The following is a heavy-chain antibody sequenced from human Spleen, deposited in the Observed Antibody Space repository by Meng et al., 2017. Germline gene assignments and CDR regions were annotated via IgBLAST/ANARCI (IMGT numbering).Heavy chain of an antibody. CDR1: GAPFSGYY. CDR3: ARSIAAVPFDY. Sequence: PGGAGLLDPSAALPLTGVVYGAPFSGYYLSWIRQPPGKGLEWIGEINHSGSTNYNPSLKSRVTISVDTSQNQFSLKLSSVTAADTAVYYCARSIAAVPFDYWGQGTLVTVSS. V-gene: IGHV4-34*01. J-gene: IGHJ4*02. D-gene: IGHD6-13*01. CDR2: INHSGST.